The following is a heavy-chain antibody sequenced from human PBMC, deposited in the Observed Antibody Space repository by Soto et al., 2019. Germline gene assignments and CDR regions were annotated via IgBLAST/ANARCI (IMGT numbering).Heavy chain of an antibody. CDR1: GGSISSYY. J-gene: IGHJ6*02. CDR3: AREGLTGTIGLYYYYGMDV. CDR2: IYYSGST. D-gene: IGHD1-7*01. Sequence: QVQLQESGPGLVKPSETLSLTCTVSGGSISSYYWSWIRQPPGKGLEWIGYIYYSGSTNYNPSLKRRVTISVYTSKNQFSLKLSSVTAADTAVYYCAREGLTGTIGLYYYYGMDVWGQGTTVTVSS. V-gene: IGHV4-59*01.